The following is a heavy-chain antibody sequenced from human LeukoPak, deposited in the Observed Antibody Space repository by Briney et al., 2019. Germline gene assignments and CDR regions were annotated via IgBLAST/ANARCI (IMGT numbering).Heavy chain of an antibody. D-gene: IGHD3-22*01. V-gene: IGHV4-39*07. CDR2: IYYSGST. CDR3: ARGSAGYYYDSSGYQNLSPFDY. J-gene: IGHJ4*02. Sequence: MASETLSLTCTVSGGSISSSSYYWGWIRQPPGKGLEWIGSIYYSGSTYYNPSLKSRVTISVDTSKNQFSLKLSSVTAADTAVYYCARGSAGYYYDSSGYQNLSPFDYWGQGTLVTVSS. CDR1: GGSISSSSYY.